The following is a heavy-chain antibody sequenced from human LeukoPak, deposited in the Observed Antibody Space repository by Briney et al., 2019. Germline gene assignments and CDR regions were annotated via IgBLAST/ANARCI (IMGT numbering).Heavy chain of an antibody. D-gene: IGHD3-22*01. CDR3: ARDVPHTYYYDSSGYYAPDV. CDR2: IYSGGST. Sequence: GGSLRLSCAASGFTVSSNYMSWVRQAPGKGLEWVSVIYSGGSTYYADSVKGRFTISRDNSKNTLYLRMNSLRAEDTAVYYCARDVPHTYYYDSSGYYAPDVWGKGTTVTVSS. J-gene: IGHJ6*04. CDR1: GFTVSSNY. V-gene: IGHV3-53*01.